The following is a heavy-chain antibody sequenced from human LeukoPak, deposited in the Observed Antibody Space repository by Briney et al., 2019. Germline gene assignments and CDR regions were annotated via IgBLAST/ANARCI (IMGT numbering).Heavy chain of an antibody. CDR2: INSDGSST. Sequence: PGGSLRLSCAASGFTYSSYWMHWVRQAPGKGLVWVSRINSDGSSTSYADSVKGRFTISRDNAKNTLYLQMSSLRAEDTAVYYCARSGYDGELDYWGQGTLVTVSS. CDR3: ARSGYDGELDY. J-gene: IGHJ4*02. D-gene: IGHD3-3*01. CDR1: GFTYSSYW. V-gene: IGHV3-74*01.